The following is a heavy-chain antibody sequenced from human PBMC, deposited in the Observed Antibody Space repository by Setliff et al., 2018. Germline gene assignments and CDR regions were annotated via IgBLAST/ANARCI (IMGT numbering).Heavy chain of an antibody. D-gene: IGHD3-3*01. Sequence: GASVKVSCKTSGYTFINYGLSWMRQAPGQGLEWMGWISGYNGNTDYAQNLQGRVTMTIDTSTSTAYMELRSLRSDDTAVYYCARVPRLEWLLPTFDSWGQGTLVTV. CDR2: ISGYNGNT. V-gene: IGHV1-18*01. CDR1: GYTFINYG. J-gene: IGHJ4*02. CDR3: ARVPRLEWLLPTFDS.